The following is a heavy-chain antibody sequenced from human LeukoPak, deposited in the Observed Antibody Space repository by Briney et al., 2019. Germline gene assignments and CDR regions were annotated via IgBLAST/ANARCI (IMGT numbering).Heavy chain of an antibody. J-gene: IGHJ4*02. V-gene: IGHV3-30*01. CDR2: ISYDGSNK. CDR3: ARSRGSSSSLDY. D-gene: IGHD6-13*01. Sequence: GGSLRLSCAASGFTFSSYAMHWVRQAPGKGLEWVAVISYDGSNKYYADSVKGRFTISRDNSKNTLYLQMNSLRAEDTAVYYCARSRGSSSSLDYWGQGTLVTVSS. CDR1: GFTFSSYA.